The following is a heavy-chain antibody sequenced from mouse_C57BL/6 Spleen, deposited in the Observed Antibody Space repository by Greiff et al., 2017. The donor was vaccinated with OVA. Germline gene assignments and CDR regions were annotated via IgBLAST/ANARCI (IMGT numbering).Heavy chain of an antibody. J-gene: IGHJ2*01. Sequence: QVHVKQPGAELVKPGASVKMSCKASGYTFTSYWITWVKQRPGQGLEWIGDIYPGSGSTNYNEKFKSKATLTVDTSSSTAYMQLSSLTSEDSAVDYCARRAGSSLFDYWGQGTTLTVSS. CDR2: IYPGSGST. CDR1: GYTFTSYW. D-gene: IGHD1-1*01. CDR3: ARRAGSSLFDY. V-gene: IGHV1-55*01.